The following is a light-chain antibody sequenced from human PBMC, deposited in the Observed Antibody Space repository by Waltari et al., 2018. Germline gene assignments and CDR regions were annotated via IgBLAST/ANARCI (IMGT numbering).Light chain of an antibody. J-gene: IGKJ1*01. CDR1: QDIRNY. Sequence: DIQMTQSPSSMSASVGDRVSITCQASQDIRNYLSWYQQKPGKAPKLLIYDAFNLQTGGPSRFSGSASGTDFTFTISSLQPEDNATYYWQQYKDLPRTFGQGTKGEVK. CDR2: DAF. CDR3: QQYKDLPRT. V-gene: IGKV1-33*01.